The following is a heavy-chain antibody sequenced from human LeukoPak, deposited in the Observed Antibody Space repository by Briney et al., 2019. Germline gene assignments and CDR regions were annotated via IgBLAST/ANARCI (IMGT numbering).Heavy chain of an antibody. V-gene: IGHV3-30*18. CDR2: ISYDGSNK. Sequence: GRSLRLSCAASGFTFSSFGMHWVPQAPGKGLEWVAVISYDGSNKYYADSVKGRFTISRDNSKNTLYLQMNSLRAEDTAVYYCAKQQSRLNYFDYWGQGTLVTVSS. J-gene: IGHJ4*02. D-gene: IGHD6-13*01. CDR3: AKQQSRLNYFDY. CDR1: GFTFSSFG.